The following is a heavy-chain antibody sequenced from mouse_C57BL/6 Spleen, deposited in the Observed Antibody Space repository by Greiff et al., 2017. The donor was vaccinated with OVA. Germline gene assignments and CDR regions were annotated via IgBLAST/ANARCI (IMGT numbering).Heavy chain of an antibody. Sequence: LVESGGGLVQPGGSLKLSCAASGFTFSDYYMYWVRQTPEKRLEWVAYISNGGGSTYYPDTVKGRFTISRDNAKNTLYLQMSRLKSEDTAMYYCARQNRYYFDYWGQGTTLTVSS. V-gene: IGHV5-12*01. CDR3: ARQNRYYFDY. J-gene: IGHJ2*01. CDR2: ISNGGGST. CDR1: GFTFSDYY.